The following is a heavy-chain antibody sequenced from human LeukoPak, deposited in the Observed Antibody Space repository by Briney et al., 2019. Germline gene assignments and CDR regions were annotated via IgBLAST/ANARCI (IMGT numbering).Heavy chain of an antibody. Sequence: GGSLRLSCAASGFTFSLYGMHWVRQAPGKGLEWVALISNDGSKTYYADSVKGRFTISRDNSKNTVYLQVSSLRADDTAVYYCAKDSRGANFFGDFDYWGHGTLVTVSS. CDR3: AKDSRGANFFGDFDY. V-gene: IGHV3-33*06. CDR1: GFTFSLYG. D-gene: IGHD3-10*01. CDR2: ISNDGSKT. J-gene: IGHJ4*01.